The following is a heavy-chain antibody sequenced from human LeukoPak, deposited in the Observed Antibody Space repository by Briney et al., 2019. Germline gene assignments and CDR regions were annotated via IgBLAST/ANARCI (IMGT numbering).Heavy chain of an antibody. J-gene: IGHJ4*02. Sequence: GRSLRLSCTASGFTFGDHSVSWFRQAPGKGLEWVSSISSSSNYIHYADSVKGRFTISRDNAKNSLYLQMNSLRAEDTAVYYCAREIYVDTAMGDFWGQGTLVTVSS. D-gene: IGHD5-18*01. CDR2: ISSSSNYI. V-gene: IGHV3-21*01. CDR1: GFTFGDHS. CDR3: AREIYVDTAMGDF.